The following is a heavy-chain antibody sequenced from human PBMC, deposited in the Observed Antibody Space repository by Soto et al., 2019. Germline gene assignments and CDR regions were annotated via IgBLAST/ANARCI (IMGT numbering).Heavy chain of an antibody. J-gene: IGHJ2*01. CDR2: ISPDASST. CDR3: TRDEGSTGDWYFDL. CDR1: GSTYSRYW. V-gene: IGHV3-74*01. D-gene: IGHD1-1*01. Sequence: GALLPPGTASGSTYSRYWMHGVRQAPGKGLVWVSLISPDASSTTYADSVKVRFTISRDNAKNTLYVQMNSLRAEDTDVYFCTRDEGSTGDWYFDLWGRGTLVTVSS.